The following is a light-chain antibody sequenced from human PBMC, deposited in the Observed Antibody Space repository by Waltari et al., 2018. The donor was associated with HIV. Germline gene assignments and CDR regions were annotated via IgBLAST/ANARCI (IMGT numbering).Light chain of an antibody. CDR1: QSVGTY. V-gene: IGKV3-11*01. CDR2: DTS. Sequence: EIVLTQSPATLSLSPGERATLSCKASQSVGTYIAWYQQKVCQAPRLLIYDTSSRAPGIPARFSGSGSGTDFTLTISSLEPEDFAVYYCQQRSNWRTFGQGTKLEIK. J-gene: IGKJ2*01. CDR3: QQRSNWRT.